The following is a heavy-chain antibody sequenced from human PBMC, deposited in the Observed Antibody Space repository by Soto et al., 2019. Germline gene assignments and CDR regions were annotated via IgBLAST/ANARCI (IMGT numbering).Heavy chain of an antibody. CDR2: ISYDGSNK. Sequence: VGSLSLSCAASGFTFSSYAMHWVRPAPGKGLEWVAVISYDGSNKYYADSVKGRFTISRDNSKNTLYLQMNSLRAEDTAVYYCARDYCSGGSCYYFDYWGQGTLVTVSS. CDR3: ARDYCSGGSCYYFDY. V-gene: IGHV3-30-3*01. D-gene: IGHD2-15*01. J-gene: IGHJ4*02. CDR1: GFTFSSYA.